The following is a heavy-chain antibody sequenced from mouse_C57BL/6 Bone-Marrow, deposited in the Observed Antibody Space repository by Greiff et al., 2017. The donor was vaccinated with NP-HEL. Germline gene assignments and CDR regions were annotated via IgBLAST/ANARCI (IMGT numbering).Heavy chain of an antibody. CDR2: IWWDDAK. V-gene: IGHV8-8*01. Sequence: QVTLKVSGPGILQPSQTLSLTCSFSGFSLSTFGMGVGWIRPPSGKGLEWLAHIWWDDAKYYNPALKSRPLISKDTSNNQVFLKIANVDTADTATYYCARMGYYGSSGGYAMDYWGQGTSVTVSS. CDR1: GFSLSTFGMG. CDR3: ARMGYYGSSGGYAMDY. D-gene: IGHD1-1*01. J-gene: IGHJ4*01.